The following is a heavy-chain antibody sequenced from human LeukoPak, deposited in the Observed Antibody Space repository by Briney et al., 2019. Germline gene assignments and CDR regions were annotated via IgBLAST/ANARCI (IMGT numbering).Heavy chain of an antibody. J-gene: IGHJ4*02. Sequence: GGSLRLSCAASGFTVSSNHMNWVRQAPGKGLEWVSVIFTSGDTSYADSVKGRFTISRDSSKNTLFLQMNSLTPEDTTVYYCMRQGLGGAGRWGQGTLVTVSS. CDR3: MRQGLGGAGR. CDR1: GFTVSSNH. CDR2: IFTSGDT. V-gene: IGHV3-66*02. D-gene: IGHD6-19*01.